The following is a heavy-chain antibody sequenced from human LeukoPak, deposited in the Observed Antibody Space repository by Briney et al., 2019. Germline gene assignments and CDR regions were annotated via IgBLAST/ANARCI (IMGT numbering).Heavy chain of an antibody. CDR1: GFTFSSYD. Sequence: GGSLRLSCAASGFTFSSYDMHWVRQAPGKGLEWVSAIGTAGDTYYPGSVKGRFTISRENAKNSLYLQMNSLRAGDTAVYYCARGYSSSPIDYWGQGTLVTVSS. D-gene: IGHD6-13*01. J-gene: IGHJ4*02. CDR2: IGTAGDT. V-gene: IGHV3-13*04. CDR3: ARGYSSSPIDY.